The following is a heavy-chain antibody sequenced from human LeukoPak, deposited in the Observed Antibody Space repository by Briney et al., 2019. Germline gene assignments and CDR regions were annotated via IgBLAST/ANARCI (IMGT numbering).Heavy chain of an antibody. D-gene: IGHD3-22*01. CDR2: TYTSGST. V-gene: IGHV4-61*02. CDR3: ARDSSHFYDTSAIDPFDI. CDR1: GGSISSGSYY. J-gene: IGHJ3*02. Sequence: SETLSLTCTVSGGSISSGSYYWSWIRQPAGKGLEWIGRTYTSGSTNYNPSLKSRVTISLDTSQNQFSLKLSSVTAADTAVYFCARDSSHFYDTSAIDPFDIWGQGTMVTVSS.